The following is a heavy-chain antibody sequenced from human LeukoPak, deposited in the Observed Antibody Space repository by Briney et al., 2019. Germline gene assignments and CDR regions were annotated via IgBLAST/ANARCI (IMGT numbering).Heavy chain of an antibody. D-gene: IGHD5-24*01. CDR3: ARLPEGGYATSLGRIGH. J-gene: IGHJ5*02. Sequence: SETLSLTCSVSGVSISRSYWIWIRQTPGKGLEWIGYISYTGVSSYNPSLKSRVTISVDTSKNQFSLNVSSVTAADKAVYYCARLPEGGYATSLGRIGHWGQGTRVTVSS. CDR1: GVSISRSY. CDR2: ISYTGVS. V-gene: IGHV4-59*08.